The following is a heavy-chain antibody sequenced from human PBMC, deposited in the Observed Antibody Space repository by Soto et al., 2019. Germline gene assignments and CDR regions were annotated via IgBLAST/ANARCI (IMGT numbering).Heavy chain of an antibody. V-gene: IGHV1-3*01. D-gene: IGHD3-3*01. CDR1: GYTFTSYA. Sequence: ASVKVSCKASGYTFTSYAMHWVRQAPGRGLEWMGWINAGNGNTKYSQKFQGRVTITRDTSASTAYMELSSLRSEDTAVYYCARGSITIFGVVTPIFMDVWGQGTTVTVS. CDR2: INAGNGNT. J-gene: IGHJ6*02. CDR3: ARGSITIFGVVTPIFMDV.